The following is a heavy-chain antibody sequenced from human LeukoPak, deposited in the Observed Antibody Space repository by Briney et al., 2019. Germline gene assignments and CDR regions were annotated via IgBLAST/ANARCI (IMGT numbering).Heavy chain of an antibody. Sequence: SETLPLTCTVSGGSISSSFWSWIRQPPGKGLEWIGYIYYSGSTNYNPSLQSRVTISVETSKNQFSLKLSSVTAADTGVYYCARDYLGSYYYMDVWGKGTTVTVSS. CDR3: ARDYLGSYYYMDV. CDR2: IYYSGST. CDR1: GGSISSSF. V-gene: IGHV4-59*01. D-gene: IGHD3-16*01. J-gene: IGHJ6*03.